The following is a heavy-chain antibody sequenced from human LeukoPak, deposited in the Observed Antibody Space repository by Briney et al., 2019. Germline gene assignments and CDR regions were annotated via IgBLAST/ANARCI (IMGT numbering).Heavy chain of an antibody. J-gene: IGHJ4*02. CDR2: ISYDGSNK. CDR3: AKDLGGSGWYEKIDY. Sequence: GSLRLSCAASGFTFSSYGMHWVRQAPGKGLEWVAVISYDGSNKYYADSVKGRFTISRDNSKNTLYLQMNSLRAEDTAVYYCAKDLGGSGWYEKIDYWGQGTLVTVSS. D-gene: IGHD6-19*01. CDR1: GFTFSSYG. V-gene: IGHV3-30*18.